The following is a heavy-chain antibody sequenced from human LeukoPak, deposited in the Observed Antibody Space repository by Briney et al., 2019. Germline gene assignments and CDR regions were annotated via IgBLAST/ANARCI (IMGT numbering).Heavy chain of an antibody. Sequence: GASVKVSCKASGYTFTSYGISWVRQAAGQGREWMGWISAYNGNTNYAQKLQGRVTMTTDRSTSTAYMELRSLRSDDTAVYYCARDRTYYYDSSGYYVSDYIDYWGQGTLVTVSS. D-gene: IGHD3-22*01. CDR2: ISAYNGNT. CDR3: ARDRTYYYDSSGYYVSDYIDY. J-gene: IGHJ4*02. V-gene: IGHV1-18*01. CDR1: GYTFTSYG.